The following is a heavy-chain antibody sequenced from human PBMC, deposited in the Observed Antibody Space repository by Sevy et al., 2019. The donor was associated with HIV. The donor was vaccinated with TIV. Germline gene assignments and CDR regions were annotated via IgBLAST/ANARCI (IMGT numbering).Heavy chain of an antibody. CDR2: ISHDGSNT. Sequence: GGSLRLSCAASGFTCTTYAMRWVRQAPGKGLEWVAVISHDGSNTYYADSVKGRFTISRDSSKNTLYLQRNSLRAEDTAVYFCARDGGYDSRGYDLSNYWGQGTLVTVSS. V-gene: IGHV3-30-3*01. CDR3: ARDGGYDSRGYDLSNY. D-gene: IGHD3-22*01. J-gene: IGHJ4*02. CDR1: GFTCTTYA.